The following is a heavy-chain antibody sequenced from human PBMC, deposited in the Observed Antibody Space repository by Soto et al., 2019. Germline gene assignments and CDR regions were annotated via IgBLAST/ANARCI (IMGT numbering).Heavy chain of an antibody. CDR3: ARVATVLRGAYYYYYGMDV. CDR2: IHTSGST. D-gene: IGHD4-17*01. CDR1: GGSISSYY. V-gene: IGHV4-4*07. J-gene: IGHJ6*02. Sequence: PSETLSLTCTVSGGSISSYYWSWIRQPAGKGLEWIGRIHTSGSTNYNPSLKSRVTMSVDTSKNQFSLKLSSVTAADTAVYYCARVATVLRGAYYYYYGMDVWGQGTTVTVSS.